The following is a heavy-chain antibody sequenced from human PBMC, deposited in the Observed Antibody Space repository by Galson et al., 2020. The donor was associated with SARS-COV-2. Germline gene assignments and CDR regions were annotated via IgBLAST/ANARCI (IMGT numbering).Heavy chain of an antibody. D-gene: IGHD4-17*01. CDR3: AKDSYGDDARHENLMDV. J-gene: IGHJ6*02. CDR2: ISYDGSNK. Sequence: GESLKISCAASGFTFSSYGMHWVRQAPGKGLEWVAVISYDGSNKYYADSVKGRFTISRDNSKNTLYLQMNSLRAEDTAVYYCAKDSYGDDARHENLMDVWGQGTTVTVSS. CDR1: GFTFSSYG. V-gene: IGHV3-30*18.